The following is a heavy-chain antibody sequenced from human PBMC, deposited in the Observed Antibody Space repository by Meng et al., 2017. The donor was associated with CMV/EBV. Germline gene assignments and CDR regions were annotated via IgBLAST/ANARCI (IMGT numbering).Heavy chain of an antibody. CDR1: GYTFTSYG. J-gene: IGHJ6*02. Sequence: GGSLRLSCKASGYTFTSYGISWVRQAPGQGLEWMGWISAYNGNTNYAQKLQGRVTMTTDTSTSTAYMELRSLRSDDTAVYYCARDALYSSSWYYYYYGMDVWGQGTTVTVS. V-gene: IGHV1-18*01. CDR2: ISAYNGNT. D-gene: IGHD6-13*01. CDR3: ARDALYSSSWYYYYYGMDV.